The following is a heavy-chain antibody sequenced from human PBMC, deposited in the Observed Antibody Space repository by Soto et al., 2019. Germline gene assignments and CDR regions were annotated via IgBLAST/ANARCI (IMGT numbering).Heavy chain of an antibody. CDR2: ISAYNGNT. CDR3: ARAVAGTLFSDD. CDR1: GYTFTSYG. D-gene: IGHD6-19*01. V-gene: IGHV1-18*01. J-gene: IGHJ4*02. Sequence: PGESLKVSCKASGYTFTSYGISWVRQAPGQGLEWMGWISAYNGNTNYAQKLQGRVTMTTDTSTSTAYMELRSLRSDDTAVYYCARAVAGTLFSDDWGQGSLVPVSS.